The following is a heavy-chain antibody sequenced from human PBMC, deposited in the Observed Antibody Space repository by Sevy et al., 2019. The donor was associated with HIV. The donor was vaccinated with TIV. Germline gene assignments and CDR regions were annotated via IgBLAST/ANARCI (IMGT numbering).Heavy chain of an antibody. V-gene: IGHV3-30*18. CDR1: GFSFSYYG. D-gene: IGHD1-26*01. CDR2: ISNDGINE. Sequence: GGSLRLSCIGSGFSFSYYGIHWVRQAPGKGLDWVALISNDGINEYYADSVKGRFTISRDNSKNTVYLEMNSLRNEDTAIDFCENAYSGSYSHAYLYALDVWGQGTTVTVSS. CDR3: ENAYSGSYSHAYLYALDV. J-gene: IGHJ6*02.